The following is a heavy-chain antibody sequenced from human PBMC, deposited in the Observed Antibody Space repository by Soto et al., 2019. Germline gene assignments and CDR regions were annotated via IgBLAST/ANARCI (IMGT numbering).Heavy chain of an antibody. V-gene: IGHV1-69*08. Sequence: QVQLVQSGAEVKEPGSSVKVSCKASGGTFSSYTISWVRQAPGQGLEWMGRIIPILGIANYAQKFQGRVTITADKSTSTAYMELSSLRSEDTAVYYCARDASRGGYGMDVWGQGTTVTVSS. J-gene: IGHJ6*02. D-gene: IGHD3-10*01. CDR1: GGTFSSYT. CDR3: ARDASRGGYGMDV. CDR2: IIPILGIA.